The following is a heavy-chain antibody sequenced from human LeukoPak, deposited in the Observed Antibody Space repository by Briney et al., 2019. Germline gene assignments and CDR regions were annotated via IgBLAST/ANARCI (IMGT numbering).Heavy chain of an antibody. CDR1: GFTFSDYG. Sequence: GRSLRLSCAASGFTFSDYGMHWVRQAPGKGLEWVAVIWSNGRNKYYTDSVKGRFTISRDDSKNTLYLQMSSLRAEDTALYYCVRGFYRSGGEFDCWGQGTLVTVSP. J-gene: IGHJ4*02. D-gene: IGHD2-15*01. CDR3: VRGFYRSGGEFDC. CDR2: IWSNGRNK. V-gene: IGHV3-33*01.